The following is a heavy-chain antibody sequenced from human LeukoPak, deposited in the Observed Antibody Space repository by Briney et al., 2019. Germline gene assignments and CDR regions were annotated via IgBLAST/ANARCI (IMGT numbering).Heavy chain of an antibody. CDR1: GFTLSSYW. D-gene: IGHD3-3*01. V-gene: IGHV3-74*01. CDR3: VRGWSGYYAVDY. CDR2: IKTDGSST. J-gene: IGHJ4*02. Sequence: GGSLRLSCAASGFTLSSYWMHWVRQAPGKGLVWVSRIKTDGSSTNYADSVKGRFTISRDNAKNTVYLHMNSLRAEDTAVYYCVRGWSGYYAVDYWGQGILVTVSS.